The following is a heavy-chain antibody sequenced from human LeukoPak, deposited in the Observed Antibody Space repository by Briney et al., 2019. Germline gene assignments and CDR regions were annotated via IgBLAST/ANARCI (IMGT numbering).Heavy chain of an antibody. CDR3: VRETAQYNFGYHAFDL. CDR2: IYNNETP. V-gene: IGHV4-59*01. D-gene: IGHD5-18*01. Sequence: SETLSLTCNVTGGSFSGYFWSWIRQPPGRGLEWIGYIYNNETPKYNPSLRSRVTISSDTSKNHLSLKMSSVTAADTAVYYCVRETAQYNFGYHAFDLWGQGTMVTVSS. J-gene: IGHJ3*01. CDR1: GGSFSGYF.